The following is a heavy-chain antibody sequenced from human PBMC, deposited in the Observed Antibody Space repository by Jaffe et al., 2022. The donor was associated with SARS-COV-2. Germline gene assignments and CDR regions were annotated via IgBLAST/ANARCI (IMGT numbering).Heavy chain of an antibody. CDR3: AKEASYYYDSSGYYSYFDY. CDR2: ISWNSGSI. CDR1: GFTFDDYA. V-gene: IGHV3-9*01. D-gene: IGHD3-22*01. Sequence: EVQLVESGGGLVQPGRSLRLSCAASGFTFDDYAMHWVRQAPGKGLEWVSGISWNSGSIGYADSVKGRFTISRDNAKNSLYLQMNSLRAEDTALYYCAKEASYYYDSSGYYSYFDYWGQGTLVTVSS. J-gene: IGHJ4*02.